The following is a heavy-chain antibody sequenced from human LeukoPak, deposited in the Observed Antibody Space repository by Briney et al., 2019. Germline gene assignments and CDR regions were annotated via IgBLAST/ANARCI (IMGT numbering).Heavy chain of an antibody. CDR2: INDYTGDT. CDR1: GGSFTDYF. V-gene: IGHV4-34*01. CDR3: ARGRIAKIVVVHNFSYGMDV. J-gene: IGHJ6*02. Sequence: ASETLSLTCTVFGGSFTDYFWTWIRHSPGKGLEWIGEINDYTGDTKYNPSLNSRVSISLEKSKNQLSLELRSVTAADTAVYYCARGRIAKIVVVHNFSYGMDVWGQGTTVTVSS. D-gene: IGHD3-22*01.